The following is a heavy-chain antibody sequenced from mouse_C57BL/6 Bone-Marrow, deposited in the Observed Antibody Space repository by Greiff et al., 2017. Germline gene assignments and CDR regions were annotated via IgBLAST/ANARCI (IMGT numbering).Heavy chain of an antibody. CDR3: ARDRGNYYGSSYYFDY. CDR2: ISDGGSYT. D-gene: IGHD1-1*01. CDR1: GFTFSSYA. V-gene: IGHV5-4*01. J-gene: IGHJ2*01. Sequence: EVQVVASVGCFLPPVWSLPLSCAASGFTFSSYAMSWVRQTPEKRLEWVATISDGGSYTYYPDNVKGRFTISRDNAKNNLYLQRSHLKSEDTAMYYCARDRGNYYGSSYYFDYWGQGTTLTVSS.